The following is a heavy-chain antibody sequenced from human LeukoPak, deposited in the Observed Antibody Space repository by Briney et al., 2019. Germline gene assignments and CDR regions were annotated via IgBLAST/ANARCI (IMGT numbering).Heavy chain of an antibody. V-gene: IGHV1-24*01. CDR1: GYTLTELS. J-gene: IGHJ4*02. D-gene: IGHD1-14*01. Sequence: GASVKVSCKVSGYTLTELSLHWVRQAPGKGLEWMGGFDPEDGETIYAQKFQGRVTMTEDTSTDTAYMELSSLRSEDTAVYYCATGPLPPAPNPFDYWGQGTLVTVSS. CDR3: ATGPLPPAPNPFDY. CDR2: FDPEDGET.